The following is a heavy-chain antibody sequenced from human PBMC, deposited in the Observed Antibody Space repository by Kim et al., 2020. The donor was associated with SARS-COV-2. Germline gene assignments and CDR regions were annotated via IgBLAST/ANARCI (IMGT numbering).Heavy chain of an antibody. V-gene: IGHV3-7*01. Sequence: GGSLRLSCAASGFSFSSYWMSWVRQAPGKGLEWVGNIRDDGSAKTYVDSVKGRFTISRDNAKNSLYLQMNSLRAEDTAVYYCARGAGAVDVGGKGTTVTVST. D-gene: IGHD1-26*01. CDR2: IRDDGSAK. CDR3: ARGAGAVDV. J-gene: IGHJ6*04. CDR1: GFSFSSYW.